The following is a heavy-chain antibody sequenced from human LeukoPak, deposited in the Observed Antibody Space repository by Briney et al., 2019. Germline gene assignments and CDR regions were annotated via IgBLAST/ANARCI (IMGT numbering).Heavy chain of an antibody. V-gene: IGHV3-9*01. J-gene: IGHJ4*02. Sequence: QPGGSLRLSCAASGFTFDDYAMHWVRQAPGKGLEWVSGISWNSGSIGYADSVKGQFTISRDNAKNSLYLQMNSLRAEDTALYYCAAGTGYWGQGTLVTVSS. CDR3: AAGTGY. CDR1: GFTFDDYA. D-gene: IGHD6-13*01. CDR2: ISWNSGSI.